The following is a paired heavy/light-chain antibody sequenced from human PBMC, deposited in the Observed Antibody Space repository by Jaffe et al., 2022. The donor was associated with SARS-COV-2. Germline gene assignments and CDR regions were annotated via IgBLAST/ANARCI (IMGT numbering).Light chain of an antibody. V-gene: IGKV3-15*01. CDR3: QQYNNGPKT. CDR1: QSVSSN. J-gene: IGKJ1*01. CDR2: GAS. Sequence: EIVMTQSPATLSVSPGERATLSCRASQSVSSNLAWYQQKPGQAPRLLIYGASTRATGIPARFSGSGSGTEFTLTISSLQSEDFAVYYCQQYNNGPKTFGQGTKVEIK.
Heavy chain of an antibody. J-gene: IGHJ4*02. Sequence: QVQLQESGPGLVKPSETLSLTCTVSGGSISSYYWSWIRQPAGKGLEWIGRIYTSGSTNYNPSLKSRVTMSVDTSKNQFSLKLSSVTAADTAVYYCARGRGYSRARGGSFDYWGQGTLVTVSS. CDR1: GGSISSYY. V-gene: IGHV4-4*07. CDR2: IYTSGST. CDR3: ARGRGYSRARGGSFDY. D-gene: IGHD5-18*01.